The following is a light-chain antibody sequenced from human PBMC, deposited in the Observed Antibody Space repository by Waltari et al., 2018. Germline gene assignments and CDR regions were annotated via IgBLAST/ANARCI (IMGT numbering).Light chain of an antibody. V-gene: IGKV1-5*03. CDR1: QNIGSS. Sequence: DIQMTQSPSTLPASVGDSVPITCRASQNIGSSLVWYQQKPGKAPKLLIYEASSLQFGVPSRFSGRGSGAEFTLTIASLQPDDFAAYYCQQYKTSPTWTFGQGTRVELK. CDR2: EAS. CDR3: QQYKTSPTWT. J-gene: IGKJ1*01.